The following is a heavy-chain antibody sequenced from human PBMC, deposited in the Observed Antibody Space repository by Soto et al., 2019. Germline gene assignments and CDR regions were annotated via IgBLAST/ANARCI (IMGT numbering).Heavy chain of an antibody. Sequence: QVQLQESGPGLVKPSETLSLTCSVSGGSISSYYWSWIRQPAGKGLEWIGRIYTSGSTNYNPSLKSRVTMSVDTSKNQFSLKLSSVTAADTAVYYCARDNRLYDSRGYYYRYYFDYWGQGTLVTVSS. CDR2: IYTSGST. J-gene: IGHJ4*02. CDR1: GGSISSYY. D-gene: IGHD3-22*01. V-gene: IGHV4-4*07. CDR3: ARDNRLYDSRGYYYRYYFDY.